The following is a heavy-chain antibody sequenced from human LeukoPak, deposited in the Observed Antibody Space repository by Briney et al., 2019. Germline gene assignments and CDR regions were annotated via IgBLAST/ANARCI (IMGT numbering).Heavy chain of an antibody. CDR1: GFTFNSYW. J-gene: IGHJ5*02. CDR3: ARERGSGSYHPFDP. V-gene: IGHV3-7*01. D-gene: IGHD3-10*01. CDR2: IKQDGTEK. Sequence: GGSLRLSCAASGFTFNSYWMWWVRQASGKGLEWVANIKQDGTEKNYVDSVKGRFTISRDNAKNSLYLQMNSLRAEDTAVYYCARERGSGSYHPFDPWGQGTLATVSS.